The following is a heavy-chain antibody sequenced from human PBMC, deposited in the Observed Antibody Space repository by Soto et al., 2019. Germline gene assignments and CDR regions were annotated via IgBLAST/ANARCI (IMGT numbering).Heavy chain of an antibody. D-gene: IGHD3-22*01. CDR1: GFTFSDYY. J-gene: IGHJ4*02. Sequence: QVQLVESGGGLVKTSESLTIACAASGFTFSDYYMSWVRQAPGKGLEWASYISSSGNTIYYADSVKGRFTISRDNAKNSVYLQMNSLRAEDTALYFCAKMSSENYYDPVFSWGQGTLVTVSS. CDR2: ISSSGNTI. V-gene: IGHV3-11*01. CDR3: AKMSSENYYDPVFS.